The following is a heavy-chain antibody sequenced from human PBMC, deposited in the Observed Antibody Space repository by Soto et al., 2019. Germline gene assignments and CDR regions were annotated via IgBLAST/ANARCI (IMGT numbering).Heavy chain of an antibody. CDR3: ARTIRFLEWSHRKRNKNYYYYGMDV. Sequence: ASVKVSCKASGGTFSSYAISWVRQAPGQGLEWMGGIIPIFGTANYAQKFQGRVTITADESTSTAYMELSSLRSEDTAVYYCARTIRFLEWSHRKRNKNYYYYGMDVWGQGTTVTVSS. CDR2: IIPIFGTA. V-gene: IGHV1-69*13. CDR1: GGTFSSYA. J-gene: IGHJ6*02. D-gene: IGHD3-3*01.